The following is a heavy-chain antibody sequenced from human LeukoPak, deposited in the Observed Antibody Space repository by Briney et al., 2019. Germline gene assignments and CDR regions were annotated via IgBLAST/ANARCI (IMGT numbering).Heavy chain of an antibody. CDR3: ARLDYYGSGSYAFDI. V-gene: IGHV4-59*01. CDR1: GGSISSYY. J-gene: IGHJ3*02. D-gene: IGHD3-10*01. Sequence: SSETLSLTCTVSGGSISSYYWSWIRQPPGKGLEWIGYIYYSGSTNYNPSLKSRVTISVDTSKNQFSLKLSSVTAADTAVYYCARLDYYGSGSYAFDIWGQGTMVTVSS. CDR2: IYYSGST.